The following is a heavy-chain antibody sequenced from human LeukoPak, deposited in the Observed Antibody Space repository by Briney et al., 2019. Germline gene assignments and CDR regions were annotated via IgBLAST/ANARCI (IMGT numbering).Heavy chain of an antibody. D-gene: IGHD1-26*01. CDR1: GGSVSGTNYY. Sequence: SETLSLTCSVSGGSVSGTNYYWAWIRQPPGKGLEWIGEINHSGSTYYNPSLKSRVTISVDTSKNQFSLKLSSVTAADTAVYYCARGAEVGARGTDFRAFFDYWGQGTLVTVSS. J-gene: IGHJ4*02. CDR3: ARGAEVGARGTDFRAFFDY. CDR2: INHSGST. V-gene: IGHV4-39*07.